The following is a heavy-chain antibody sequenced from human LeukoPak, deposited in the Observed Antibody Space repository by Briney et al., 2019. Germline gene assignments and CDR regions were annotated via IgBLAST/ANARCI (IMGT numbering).Heavy chain of an antibody. Sequence: PGGSLRLSCAASGFTFSNYWMHWVRQGPGKGLVWVSRISPDGSSTTYADSVEGRFIISRDNAQNTVYLQMSSLRLEDTAVYYCAREYSSSSGRAFDYWGQGTLVTASS. J-gene: IGHJ4*02. V-gene: IGHV3-74*01. CDR2: ISPDGSST. D-gene: IGHD6-6*01. CDR1: GFTFSNYW. CDR3: AREYSSSSGRAFDY.